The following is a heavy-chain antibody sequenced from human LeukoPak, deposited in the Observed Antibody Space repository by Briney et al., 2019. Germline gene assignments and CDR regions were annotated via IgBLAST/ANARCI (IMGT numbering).Heavy chain of an antibody. CDR3: ARGEQRDYYGSGSYFG. CDR2: INHSGST. V-gene: IGHV4-34*01. D-gene: IGHD3-10*01. Sequence: PGGSLRLSCAASGFTFSSYWMSWVRQAPGKGLEWIGEINHSGSTNYNPSLKSRVTISVDTSKNQFSLKLSSVTAADTAVYYCARGEQRDYYGSGSYFGWGQGTLVTVSS. J-gene: IGHJ4*02. CDR1: GFTFSSYW.